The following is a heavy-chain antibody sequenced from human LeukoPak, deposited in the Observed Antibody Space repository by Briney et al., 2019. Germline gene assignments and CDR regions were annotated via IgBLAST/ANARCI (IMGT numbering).Heavy chain of an antibody. V-gene: IGHV3-30-3*01. CDR3: AREQSSSWYSWFDP. CDR2: ISYDGSNK. D-gene: IGHD6-13*01. J-gene: IGHJ5*02. Sequence: TGGSLRLSCAASGFTFSSYAMHWVRRAPGKGLEWVAVISYDGSNKYYADSVKGRFTISRDNSKNTLYLQMNSLRAEDTAVYYCAREQSSSWYSWFDPWGQGTLVTVSS. CDR1: GFTFSSYA.